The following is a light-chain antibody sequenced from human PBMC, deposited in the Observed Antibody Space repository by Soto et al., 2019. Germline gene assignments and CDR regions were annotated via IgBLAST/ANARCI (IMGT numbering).Light chain of an antibody. CDR3: ETWDSNTRV. Sequence: QPVLTQSSSASASRGSSVKLTCTLSSGHSSYIIAWHQQQPGKAPRYLMKLEGSGSYNKGSGVPDRFSGSSSGADRYLTISNLQFEDEAAYYCETWDSNTRVFGGGTKLTVL. CDR1: SGHSSYI. J-gene: IGLJ3*02. CDR2: LEGSGSY. V-gene: IGLV4-60*02.